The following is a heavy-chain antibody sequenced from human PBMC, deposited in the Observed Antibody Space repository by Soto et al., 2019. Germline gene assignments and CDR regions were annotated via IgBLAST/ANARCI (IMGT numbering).Heavy chain of an antibody. Sequence: GGSLRLSCGASGFPFNTHGMAWVRQAPGKGLEWVSGISGGGDRTQYADGVKGRFTISRDNSKNTVDLQMTSLRAEDTATYYCAKTATYDYVWGDYCYFFDHWGQGTVVTVSS. D-gene: IGHD3-16*02. V-gene: IGHV3-23*01. CDR3: AKTATYDYVWGDYCYFFDH. J-gene: IGHJ4*02. CDR2: ISGGGDRT. CDR1: GFPFNTHG.